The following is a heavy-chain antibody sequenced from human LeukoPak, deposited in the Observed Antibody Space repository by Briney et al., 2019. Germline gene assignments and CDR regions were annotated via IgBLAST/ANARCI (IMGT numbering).Heavy chain of an antibody. Sequence: GGSLRLSCAASGFTFSNFWMTWIRQAPGKGLEWVVNIKQDGIEKYYVDSVEGRFTVSRDNTKNTLFLQMDSLRAEDTAVYYCARGSSGYYCDHFQTWGQGSLVTVSS. CDR1: GFTFSNFW. CDR2: IKQDGIEK. J-gene: IGHJ1*01. CDR3: ARGSSGYYCDHFQT. V-gene: IGHV3-7*01. D-gene: IGHD3-22*01.